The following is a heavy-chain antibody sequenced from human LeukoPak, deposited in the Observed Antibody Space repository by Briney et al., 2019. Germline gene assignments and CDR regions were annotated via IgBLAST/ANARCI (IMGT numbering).Heavy chain of an antibody. CDR2: ISSSSSYI. CDR1: GFTFSSYS. D-gene: IGHD3-10*01. CDR3: AKEEWGFGEFPLFMDV. Sequence: GGSLRLSCAASGFTFSSYSMNWVRQAPGKGLEWVSSISSSSSYIYYADSVKGRFTISRDNAKNSLYLQMNSLRAEDTAVYYCAKEEWGFGEFPLFMDVWGKGTTVTISS. J-gene: IGHJ6*03. V-gene: IGHV3-21*04.